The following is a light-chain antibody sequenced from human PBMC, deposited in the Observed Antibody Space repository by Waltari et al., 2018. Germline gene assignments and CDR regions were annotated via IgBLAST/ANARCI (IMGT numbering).Light chain of an antibody. J-gene: IGLJ1*01. V-gene: IGLV2-14*03. Sequence: QSALTQPASVSGSPGQSITISCTGTSSDVGGYDHVPGYQHHPGQAPQLLIFDVSYRPSGVSTRFSGSKSGNTASLTISGLQAEDEADYSCSSYTSTSTLVFGSGTKVTVL. CDR3: SSYTSTSTLV. CDR1: SSDVGGYDH. CDR2: DVS.